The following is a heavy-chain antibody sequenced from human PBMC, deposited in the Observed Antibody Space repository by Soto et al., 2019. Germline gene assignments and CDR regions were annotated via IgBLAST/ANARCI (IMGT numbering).Heavy chain of an antibody. CDR1: GYTFNAYY. CDR2: INPDTGGT. V-gene: IGHV1-2*04. J-gene: IGHJ4*02. CDR3: ARAIARDGSSWYRGGYDS. Sequence: QVRLLQSGAEVKKSGASVKVSCKASGYTFNAYYIHWMRQAPGQGLEWMGWINPDTGGTDYAQKLQGWVTMTRDTAITTAYMGLASLKIDDTAVYYCARAIARDGSSWYRGGYDSWGQGTLVTVS. D-gene: IGHD6-13*01.